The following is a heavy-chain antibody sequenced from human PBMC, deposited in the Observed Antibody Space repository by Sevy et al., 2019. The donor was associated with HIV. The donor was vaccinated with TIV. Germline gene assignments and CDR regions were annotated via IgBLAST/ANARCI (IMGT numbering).Heavy chain of an antibody. J-gene: IGHJ4*02. D-gene: IGHD3-22*01. CDR3: ARTQGGSTDGGDSSSYYYEGDHYFDL. Sequence: SEPLSLTCIVSGGSISSSLYYWGWIRQPPGKGLEWIATLYYTGSIYYNPSLRTRLTISADSSQNQFSLKLSSVTAADTALYFCARTQGGSTDGGDSSSYYYEGDHYFDLWGQGLLVTVSS. V-gene: IGHV4-39*01. CDR2: LYYTGSI. CDR1: GGSISSSLYY.